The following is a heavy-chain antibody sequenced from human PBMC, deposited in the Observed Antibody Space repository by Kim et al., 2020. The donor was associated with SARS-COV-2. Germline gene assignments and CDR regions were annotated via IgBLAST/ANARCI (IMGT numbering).Heavy chain of an antibody. CDR2: INPNGGGT. CDR1: GYTFSNYY. CDR3: ARVSSGSYSPIDY. J-gene: IGHJ4*02. D-gene: IGHD1-26*01. Sequence: ASVKVSCKASGYTFSNYYIHWVRQAPGQGLEWMGTINPNGGGTSNAQKFQGRVIMTRDMSTSTVFMELTSLRSEDTALYYCARVSSGSYSPIDYWGQGTLVIVSS. V-gene: IGHV1-46*01.